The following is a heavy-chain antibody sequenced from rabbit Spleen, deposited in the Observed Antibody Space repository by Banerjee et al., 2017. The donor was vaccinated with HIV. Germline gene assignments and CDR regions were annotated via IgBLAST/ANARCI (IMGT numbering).Heavy chain of an antibody. CDR1: GVSFSDKDV. CDR2: INTITGKS. V-gene: IGHV1S45*01. CDR3: ARETSSGWGVVLYYFNL. J-gene: IGHJ4*01. Sequence: EQLEESGGGLVKPGGTLTLTCKASGVSFSDKDVMCWVRQAPGKGLEWIACINTITGKSVYASWAKGRFMLSRTSSTTVTLQMTSLTAADTATYFCARETSSGWGVVLYYFNLWGPGTLVTVS. D-gene: IGHD4-1*01.